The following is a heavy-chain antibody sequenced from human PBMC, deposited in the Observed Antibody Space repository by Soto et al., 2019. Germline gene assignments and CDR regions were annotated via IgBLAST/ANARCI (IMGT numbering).Heavy chain of an antibody. CDR1: GGSISSSSYY. J-gene: IGHJ3*02. D-gene: IGHD7-27*01. Sequence: SETLSLTCTVSGGSISSSSYYWGWIRQPPGKGLEWIGSIYYSGSTYYNPSLKSRVTISVDTSKNQFSLKLSSVTAADTAVYYCAAGDELGDAFDIWGQGTMVTVSS. CDR2: IYYSGST. V-gene: IGHV4-39*01. CDR3: AAGDELGDAFDI.